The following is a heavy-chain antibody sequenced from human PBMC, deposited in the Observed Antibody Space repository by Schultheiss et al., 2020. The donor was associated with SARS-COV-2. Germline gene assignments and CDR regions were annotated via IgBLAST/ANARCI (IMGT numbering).Heavy chain of an antibody. Sequence: SETLSLTCTVSGGSISSSSYYWSWIRQPPGKGLEWIGEINHSGSTNYNPSLKSRVTISVDTSKNQFSLKLSSVTAADTAVYYCARGVQLWNYYFDYWGQGTLVTVSS. V-gene: IGHV4-39*07. CDR1: GGSISSSSYY. D-gene: IGHD5-18*01. CDR2: INHSGST. J-gene: IGHJ4*02. CDR3: ARGVQLWNYYFDY.